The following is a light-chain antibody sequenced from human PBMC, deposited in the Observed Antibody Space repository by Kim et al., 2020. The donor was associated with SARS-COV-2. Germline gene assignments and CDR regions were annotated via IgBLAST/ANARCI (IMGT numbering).Light chain of an antibody. V-gene: IGKV3-11*01. Sequence: LSPGERVTLSCRASQSVSSNLAWYQQKPGQAPRLLIYDASTRATGIPARFSGGGSGADFTLTISSLEPEDFAVYYCQQRFSWPITFGGGTKVDIK. J-gene: IGKJ4*01. CDR1: QSVSSN. CDR2: DAS. CDR3: QQRFSWPIT.